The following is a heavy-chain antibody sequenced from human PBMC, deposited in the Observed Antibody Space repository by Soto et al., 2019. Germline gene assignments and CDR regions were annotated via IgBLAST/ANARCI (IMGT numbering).Heavy chain of an antibody. CDR2: ISYDGSIK. D-gene: IGHD2-15*01. J-gene: IGHJ6*02. CDR1: GFTFSSYA. V-gene: IGHV3-30-3*01. Sequence: GGSLRLSCAASGFTFSSYAMHWVRQAPGKGLEWVAVISYDGSIKYYADSVKGRFTISRDNSKNTLYLQMNSLRAEDTAVYYCARDRLVVVAATYYYGMDVWGQGTTVTVSS. CDR3: ARDRLVVVAATYYYGMDV.